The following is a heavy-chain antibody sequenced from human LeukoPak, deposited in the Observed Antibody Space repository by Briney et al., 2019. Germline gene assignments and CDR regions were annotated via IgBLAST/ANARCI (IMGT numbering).Heavy chain of an antibody. V-gene: IGHV3-66*01. D-gene: IGHD6-25*01. CDR2: IYSGGST. CDR1: GFTVSSNY. Sequence: GGSLRLSCEASGFTVSSNYMTWVRQAPGKGLEWVSVIYSGGSTHYADSVKGRFTISRDNAKNSLYLQMNSLRAEDTAVYYCARDPSSPATPWYFDLWGRGTLVTVSS. J-gene: IGHJ2*01. CDR3: ARDPSSPATPWYFDL.